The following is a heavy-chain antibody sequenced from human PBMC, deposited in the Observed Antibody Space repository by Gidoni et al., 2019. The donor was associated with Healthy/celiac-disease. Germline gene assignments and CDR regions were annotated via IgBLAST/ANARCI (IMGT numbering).Heavy chain of an antibody. V-gene: IGHV3-30*18. J-gene: IGHJ4*02. CDR3: AKVKTPGGELLSYVWGSYRRPFDY. CDR1: GFTFSRYG. Sequence: QVQLVESGGGVVPPGRSLRLSCAPSGFTFSRYGMHWVRQGPGKGLEWVAVRSYDGSNKYYADSVKGRFTIARDNSKNTLYLQMNSLRAEDTAVYYCAKVKTPGGELLSYVWGSYRRPFDYWGQGTLVTVSS. CDR2: RSYDGSNK. D-gene: IGHD3-16*02.